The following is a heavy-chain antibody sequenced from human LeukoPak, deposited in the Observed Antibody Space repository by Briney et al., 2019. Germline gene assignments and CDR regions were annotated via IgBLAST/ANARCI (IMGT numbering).Heavy chain of an antibody. J-gene: IGHJ4*02. CDR2: INPSSGST. V-gene: IGHV1-46*01. D-gene: IGHD3-3*01. CDR1: GNTFTSYY. CDR3: ARGRFLEWFPN. Sequence: ASVKVSCKASGNTFTSYYIHWVRQAPGQGLEWMGIINPSSGSTNYAQKFQGRVTMTRDTSASTAYMELSSLRSEDTAVYYCARGRFLEWFPNWGQGTLVTVSS.